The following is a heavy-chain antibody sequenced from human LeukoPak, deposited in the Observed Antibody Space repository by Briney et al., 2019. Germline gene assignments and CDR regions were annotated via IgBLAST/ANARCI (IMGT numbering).Heavy chain of an antibody. CDR3: ARGGLSIMGY. CDR1: GITFSSYS. J-gene: IGHJ4*02. CDR2: ISSSGSTK. Sequence: GWSLRLSCGASGITFSSYSMNWVRQAPGKGLEWVSYISSSGSTKYYADSVKGRFTISRDNARNSLHLQMNSLRAEDTAVYFCARGGLSIMGYWGQGTLVTVSS. D-gene: IGHD3-16*01. V-gene: IGHV3-48*01.